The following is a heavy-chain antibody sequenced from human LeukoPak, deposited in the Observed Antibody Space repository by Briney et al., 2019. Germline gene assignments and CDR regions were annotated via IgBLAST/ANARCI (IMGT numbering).Heavy chain of an antibody. J-gene: IGHJ4*02. V-gene: IGHV3-7*01. Sequence: GGSLRLSCAASGFTFSSYWMSWVRQAPGKGPEWVAHIKQDASQEDHVDSVKGRFTISRDNAKNTLYLQMNSLRVEDTAVYYCARGRPHGNDYWGQGTLVTVSS. CDR1: GFTFSSYW. D-gene: IGHD4-23*01. CDR3: ARGRPHGNDY. CDR2: IKQDASQE.